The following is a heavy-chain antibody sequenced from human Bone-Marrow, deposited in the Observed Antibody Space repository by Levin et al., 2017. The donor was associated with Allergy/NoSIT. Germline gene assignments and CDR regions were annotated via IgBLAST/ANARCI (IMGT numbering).Heavy chain of an antibody. CDR2: ITPYNAKT. J-gene: IGHJ4*02. CDR3: ARDQAQMSTGSSAY. D-gene: IGHD5-24*01. V-gene: IGHV1-18*01. Sequence: ASVKVSCKASGYTFVNYGISWVRQAPGQGLEWMGWITPYNAKTNYAEKYYGRVTMTTDTSTSTAYMELRSLTSDDTAAYYCARDQAQMSTGSSAYWGQGTLVSVSS. CDR1: GYTFVNYG.